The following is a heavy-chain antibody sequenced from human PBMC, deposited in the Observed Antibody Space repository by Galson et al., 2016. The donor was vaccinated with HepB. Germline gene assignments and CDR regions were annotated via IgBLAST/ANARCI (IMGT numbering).Heavy chain of an antibody. CDR1: GFSLSTSGVG. V-gene: IGHV2-5*02. J-gene: IGHJ5*02. CDR3: AAIGNMGSSGYYTAKCFDP. Sequence: PALVKPTQTLTLTCTFSGFSLSTSGVGVGWIRQPPGKALEWLALIYWDDDKRYSPSLKSRLTITKDTSKNQVVLTMTNMDPVDTATDNCAAIGNMGSSGYYTAKCFDPWGQGTLVTVSS. CDR2: IYWDDDK. D-gene: IGHD3-22*01.